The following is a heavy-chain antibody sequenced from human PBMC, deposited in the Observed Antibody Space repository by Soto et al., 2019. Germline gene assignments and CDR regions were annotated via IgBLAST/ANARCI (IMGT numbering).Heavy chain of an antibody. Sequence: PSETLSLTCTVSGGSIIRSDTYYWGWIRQPPGKGLEWIGRIYTSGSTNYNPSLKSRVTMSVDTSKNQFSLELSSVTAADTAVYYCARLSNDYGDYGGYFDYWGQGXLVTVCS. J-gene: IGHJ4*02. CDR3: ARLSNDYGDYGGYFDY. CDR1: GGSIIRSDTYY. CDR2: IYTSGST. V-gene: IGHV4-39*07. D-gene: IGHD4-17*01.